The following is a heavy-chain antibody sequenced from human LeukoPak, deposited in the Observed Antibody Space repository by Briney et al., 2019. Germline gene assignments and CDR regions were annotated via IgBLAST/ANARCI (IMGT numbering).Heavy chain of an antibody. J-gene: IGHJ4*02. D-gene: IGHD6-19*01. V-gene: IGHV3-48*01. Sequence: GGSLRLSCAASGFTFSDYSMNWVRQAPGKGLEWVSYISSSSSTIYYADSVKGRFTISRDNAKNSLYLQMNCLRAEDTAVYYCTRVLYSSGWYGDHYWGQGTLVTVSS. CDR3: TRVLYSSGWYGDHY. CDR1: GFTFSDYS. CDR2: ISSSSSTI.